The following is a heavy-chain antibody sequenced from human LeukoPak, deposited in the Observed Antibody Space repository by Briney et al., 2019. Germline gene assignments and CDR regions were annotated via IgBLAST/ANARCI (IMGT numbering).Heavy chain of an antibody. CDR2: WRYDGSP. CDR3: VVTQKWLAFDY. D-gene: IGHD6-19*01. Sequence: PSETLSLTCAVSGGSISGRYWSWIRQPPGKGLEWIANWRYDGSPNYTPSLESRATISLDTSKDQFSLRLTSVTAADTAVYYCVVTQKWLAFDYWGQGILVTVSS. V-gene: IGHV4-59*08. J-gene: IGHJ4*02. CDR1: GGSISGRY.